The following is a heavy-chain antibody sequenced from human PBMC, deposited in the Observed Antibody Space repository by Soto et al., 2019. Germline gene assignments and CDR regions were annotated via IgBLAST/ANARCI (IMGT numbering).Heavy chain of an antibody. CDR1: GCAMSSGGYD. CDR2: IYYSGTT. D-gene: IGHD4-17*01. Sequence: HSCSLSISRAYTGCAMSSGGYDGIWIRQHPGKGLEWIGYIYYSGTTYYNPSLKSRGTISLDTSKNQFSLKLSSVTAADTAVYYCARDQWDYENFYGIDVWGQGTTV. J-gene: IGHJ6*02. V-gene: IGHV4-31*11. CDR3: ARDQWDYENFYGIDV.